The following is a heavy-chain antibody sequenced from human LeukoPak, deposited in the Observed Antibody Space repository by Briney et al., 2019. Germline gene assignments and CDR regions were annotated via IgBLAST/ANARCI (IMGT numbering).Heavy chain of an antibody. J-gene: IGHJ3*02. D-gene: IGHD2-15*01. CDR2: IYYSGST. Sequence: SETLSLTCTVSGGSVSSGSYYWGWVRQPPGKGLEWLGYIYYSGSTNYNPSLKSRVTISVDTSKNQFSLKLSSVTAADTAVYYCARTCSGGSCFHAFDIWGQGTMVTVSS. CDR1: GGSVSSGSYY. V-gene: IGHV4-61*01. CDR3: ARTCSGGSCFHAFDI.